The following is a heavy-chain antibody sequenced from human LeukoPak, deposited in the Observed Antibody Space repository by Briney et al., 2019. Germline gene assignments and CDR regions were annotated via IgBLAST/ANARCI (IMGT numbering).Heavy chain of an antibody. V-gene: IGHV3-21*04. D-gene: IGHD5-18*01. J-gene: IGHJ4*02. CDR3: AKGGYSYGYVSN. Sequence: GGSLRLSCAASGFTFSSYSMNWVRQAPGKGLEWVSSISSSSSYIYYADSVKGRFSISRDNSKNTLYLQMNSLRAEDTAVYYCAKGGYSYGYVSNWGQGTLVTVSS. CDR2: ISSSSSYI. CDR1: GFTFSSYS.